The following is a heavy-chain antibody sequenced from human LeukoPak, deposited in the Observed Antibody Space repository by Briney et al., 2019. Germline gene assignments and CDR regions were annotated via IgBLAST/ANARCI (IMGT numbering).Heavy chain of an antibody. CDR1: GFTFSSYA. CDR2: ISYDGSNK. J-gene: IGHJ4*02. D-gene: IGHD2-2*01. V-gene: IGHV3-30*04. Sequence: GGSLRLSCAASGFTFSSYAMHWVRQAPGKGLEWVAVISYDGSNKYYADSVKGRFTISRDNSKNTLYLQMNSLRAEDTAVYYCAIPPRHCSCTSCSLRYWGQGTLVTVSS. CDR3: AIPPRHCSCTSCSLRY.